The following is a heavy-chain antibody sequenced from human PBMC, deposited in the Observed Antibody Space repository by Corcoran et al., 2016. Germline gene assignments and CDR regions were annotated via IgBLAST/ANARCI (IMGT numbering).Heavy chain of an antibody. CDR3: ARRSYDFWSGHESNWSDP. CDR2: IYYSGST. D-gene: IGHD3-3*01. V-gene: IGHV4-39*01. J-gene: IGHJ5*02. Sequence: QLQLQESGPGLVKPSETLSLTCTVSGGSISSSSYYWGWIRQPPGKGLEWIGSIYYSGSTYYNPSLKSRVTISVDTSKNQFSLKLNSVTAADTAVYYCARRSYDFWSGHESNWSDPWAREPWSSSPQ. CDR1: GGSISSSSYY.